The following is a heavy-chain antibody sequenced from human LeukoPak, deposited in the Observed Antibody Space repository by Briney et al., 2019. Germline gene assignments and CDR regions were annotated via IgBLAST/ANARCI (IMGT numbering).Heavy chain of an antibody. Sequence: ASVKVSCKASGYTFTSYYMHWVRQAPGQGLEWMGIINPSGGSTSYAQKFQGRVTITADKSTSTAYMELSSLRSDDTAVYYCARGSYLDYWGQGTLVTVSS. CDR3: ARGSYLDY. CDR1: GYTFTSYY. CDR2: INPSGGST. J-gene: IGHJ4*02. V-gene: IGHV1-46*01.